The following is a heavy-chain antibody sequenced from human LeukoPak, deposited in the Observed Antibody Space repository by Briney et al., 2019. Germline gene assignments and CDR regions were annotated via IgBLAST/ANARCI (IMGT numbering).Heavy chain of an antibody. J-gene: IGHJ4*02. CDR2: ITGSSRTI. CDR1: GFTFSTYR. D-gene: IGHD5-18*01. CDR3: ARVEGYSYDYALDY. Sequence: PGGSLRLSCVASGFTFSTYRMNWVRQAPGKGLEWVSYITGSSRTIYYADSVKGRFTISRDNAKNSLYLQMNSLRDEDTAVYYCARVEGYSYDYALDYWGQGTLVTVSS. V-gene: IGHV3-48*02.